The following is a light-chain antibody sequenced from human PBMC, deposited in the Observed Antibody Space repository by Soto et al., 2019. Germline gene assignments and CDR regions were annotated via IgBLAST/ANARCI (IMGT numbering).Light chain of an antibody. Sequence: QAVVTQEPSLTVSPGGTVTLTCGSSTGAVTSGHYPYWFQQKPGQAPRTLIYDTSNKHSWTPARFSGSLLGGKAALTLSGAQPEEGAEYYCLLSYGGAVEFGGGPKLTVL. CDR3: LLSYGGAVE. V-gene: IGLV7-46*01. CDR1: TGAVTSGHY. J-gene: IGLJ2*01. CDR2: DTS.